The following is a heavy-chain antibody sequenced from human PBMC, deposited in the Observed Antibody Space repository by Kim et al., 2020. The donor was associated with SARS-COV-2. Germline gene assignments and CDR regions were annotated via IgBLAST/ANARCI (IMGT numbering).Heavy chain of an antibody. CDR3: ARRYVSIAAAGYNWFDP. J-gene: IGHJ5*02. CDR2: IYYSGST. Sequence: SETLSLTCTVSGGSISSSSYYWGWIRQPPGKGLEWIGSIYYSGSTYYNPSLKSRVTISVDTSKNQFSLKLSSVTAADTAVYYCARRYVSIAAAGYNWFDPWGQGTLVTVSS. D-gene: IGHD6-13*01. CDR1: GGSISSSSYY. V-gene: IGHV4-39*01.